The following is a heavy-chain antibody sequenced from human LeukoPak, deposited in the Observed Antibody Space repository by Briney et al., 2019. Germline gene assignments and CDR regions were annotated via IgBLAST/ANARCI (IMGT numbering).Heavy chain of an antibody. D-gene: IGHD3-3*01. V-gene: IGHV1-24*01. J-gene: IGHJ4*02. CDR2: FDPEEAKM. CDR3: TTRSGDFWSGFVN. CDR1: GNSLSELS. Sequence: ASVTVSCKVSGNSLSELSIQWVRQAPGKGLECMGGFDPEEAKMVYAQNFQGRVTMTEDTSTQTAYMELSGLTSVDTAVYYCTTRSGDFWSGFVNWGKGTLVTVSS.